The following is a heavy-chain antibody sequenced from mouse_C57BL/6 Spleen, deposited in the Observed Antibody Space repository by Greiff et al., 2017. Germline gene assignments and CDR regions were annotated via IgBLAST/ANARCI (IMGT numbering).Heavy chain of an antibody. CDR3: ARVDYYYGSLDY. V-gene: IGHV1-82*01. J-gene: IGHJ2*01. Sequence: VQLQQSGPELVKPGASVTISCKASGYAFSSSWMNWVKQRPGTGLELIGRIYPGDGDTNYNGKFQGKATLTADKSSSTAYMQLSSLTSEDSAVYFCARVDYYYGSLDYWGQGTTLTVSS. D-gene: IGHD1-1*01. CDR2: IYPGDGDT. CDR1: GYAFSSSW.